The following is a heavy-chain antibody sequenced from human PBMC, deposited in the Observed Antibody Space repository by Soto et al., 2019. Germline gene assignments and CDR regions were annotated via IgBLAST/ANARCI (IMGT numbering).Heavy chain of an antibody. CDR2: IYYSGST. CDR3: ARDEVATMRHFDY. D-gene: IGHD5-12*01. V-gene: IGHV4-30-4*01. J-gene: IGHJ4*02. Sequence: QVQLQESGPGPVKPSQTLSLTFTVSGGSISSGDYYWSWIRQPPGKGLEWIGYIYYSGSTYYNPSLKSRVTISVDTSKNQFSLKLSSVTAADTAVYYCARDEVATMRHFDYWGQGTLVTVSS. CDR1: GGSISSGDYY.